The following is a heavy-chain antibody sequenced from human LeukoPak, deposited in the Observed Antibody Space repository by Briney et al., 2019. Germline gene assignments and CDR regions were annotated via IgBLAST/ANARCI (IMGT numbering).Heavy chain of an antibody. J-gene: IGHJ4*02. Sequence: ASVKVSCKASGYTFTSYYMHWVRQAPGQGLEWMGINNPSGGSTSYAQKFQGRVTMTRDTSTSTVYMELSSLRSEDTAVYYCARGVDIVVVVAATGSYYFDYWGQGTLVTVSS. CDR3: ARGVDIVVVVAATGSYYFDY. CDR1: GYTFTSYY. V-gene: IGHV1-46*01. D-gene: IGHD2-15*01. CDR2: NNPSGGST.